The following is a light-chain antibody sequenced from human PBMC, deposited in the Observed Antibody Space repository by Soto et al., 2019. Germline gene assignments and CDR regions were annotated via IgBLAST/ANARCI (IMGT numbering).Light chain of an antibody. CDR2: EVT. J-gene: IGLJ3*02. CDR3: SSYAASNNFYFV. Sequence: QSALTQPPSASGSPGQSVTISCTGTSSDVGGYNYVSWYQQYPGRAPKLMIYEVTKRPSGVPDRFSGSKSGNTASLTVSGLHSEDGAEYYCSSYAASNNFYFVFGGGTKLTVL. CDR1: SSDVGGYNY. V-gene: IGLV2-8*01.